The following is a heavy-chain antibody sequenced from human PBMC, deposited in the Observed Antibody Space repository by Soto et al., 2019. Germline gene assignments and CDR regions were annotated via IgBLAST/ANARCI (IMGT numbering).Heavy chain of an antibody. CDR2: ITPNSGGT. D-gene: IGHD3-3*01. V-gene: IGHV1-2*02. CDR3: ARDLPFTIFGVVTNLFAP. Sequence: ASVKVSCKASGYTFTDYYMHWVRQAPGQGLEWMGLITPNSGGTNYAQKFQGRVTMTRDTSISTAYMELSRLRSDDTAVYYCARDLPFTIFGVVTNLFAPWGQRSLVTVSS. J-gene: IGHJ5*02. CDR1: GYTFTDYY.